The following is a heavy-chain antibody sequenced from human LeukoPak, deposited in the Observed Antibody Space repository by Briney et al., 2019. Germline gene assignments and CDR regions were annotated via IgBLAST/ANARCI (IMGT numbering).Heavy chain of an antibody. V-gene: IGHV5-51*01. J-gene: IGHJ6*02. CDR3: AGTTVTSTYYYYGMDV. CDR1: GYSFTSYW. CDR2: FYPGDSDT. Sequence: GESLKISCKGSGYSFTSYWIGWVRQMPGKGLEWMGIFYPGDSDTRYSPSFQGQVTISADKSISTAYLQWSSLKASDTAMYYCAGTTVTSTYYYYGMDVWGQGTTVTVSS. D-gene: IGHD4-17*01.